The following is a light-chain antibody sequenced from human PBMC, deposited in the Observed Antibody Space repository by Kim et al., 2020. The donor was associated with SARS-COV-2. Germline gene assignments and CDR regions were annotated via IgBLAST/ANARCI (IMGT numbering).Light chain of an antibody. J-gene: IGKJ1*01. CDR3: QQYNNWPRT. V-gene: IGKV3-15*01. Sequence: VSPGERAPLSCRASQSVKNYVVWYQHKPGQAPRVLIYGASTRATGVPVRFSGSGSGTEFTLTISSLQSEDFGIYYCQQYNNWPRTFGQGTKVDIK. CDR2: GAS. CDR1: QSVKNY.